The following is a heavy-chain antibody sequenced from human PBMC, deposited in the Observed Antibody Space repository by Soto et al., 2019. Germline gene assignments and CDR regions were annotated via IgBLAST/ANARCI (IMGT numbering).Heavy chain of an antibody. V-gene: IGHV1-69*13. CDR1: GGTFSSYA. CDR2: IIPIFGTA. Sequence: ASVKVSCKASGGTFSSYAISWVRQAPGQGLEWMGGIIPIFGTANYAQKFQGRVTITADESTSTAYMELSSLRSEDTAVYYCASPRKGEWLLSYYYGMDVWGQGTTVTVSS. J-gene: IGHJ6*02. CDR3: ASPRKGEWLLSYYYGMDV. D-gene: IGHD3-3*01.